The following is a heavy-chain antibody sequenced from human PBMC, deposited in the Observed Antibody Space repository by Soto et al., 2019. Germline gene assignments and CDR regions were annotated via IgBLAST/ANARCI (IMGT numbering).Heavy chain of an antibody. J-gene: IGHJ4*02. Sequence: QLQLQESGPGLVKPSETLSLTCTVSGGSISSSSYYRGWIRQPPGKGLEWIGNIYYSGSTYYNPSLKSRVTISVDTSQNQFSLRLSSVTAADTALYYCARHHYDFLIDYWGQGTLVTVSS. CDR3: ARHHYDFLIDY. CDR1: GGSISSSSYY. CDR2: IYYSGST. D-gene: IGHD3-3*01. V-gene: IGHV4-39*01.